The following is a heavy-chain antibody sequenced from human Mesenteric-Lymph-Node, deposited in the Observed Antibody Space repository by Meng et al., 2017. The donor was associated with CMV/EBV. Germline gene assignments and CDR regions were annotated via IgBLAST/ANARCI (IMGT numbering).Heavy chain of an antibody. CDR3: ARGRRGGITMVRGVPPSSWFDP. CDR1: GYY. J-gene: IGHJ5*02. Sequence: GYYWSWIRQPPGKGLEWSGEINHSGSTNYNPSLKSRVTISVDTSKNQFSLKLSSVTAADTAVYYCARGRRGGITMVRGVPPSSWFDPWGQGTLVTVSS. V-gene: IGHV4-34*01. CDR2: INHSGST. D-gene: IGHD3-10*01.